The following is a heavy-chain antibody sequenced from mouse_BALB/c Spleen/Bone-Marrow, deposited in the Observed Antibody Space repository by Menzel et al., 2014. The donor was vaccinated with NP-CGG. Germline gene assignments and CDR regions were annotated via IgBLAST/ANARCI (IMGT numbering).Heavy chain of an antibody. CDR1: GFTFSDYG. CDR2: ISNLAYSI. CDR3: ARDQVYYYGSSYGYFDV. V-gene: IGHV5-15*02. J-gene: IGHJ1*01. Sequence: DVKLVESGGGLVQPGGSRKLSCAASGFTFSDYGMAWVRQAPGKGPEWVAFISNLAYSICYADTVTGRFTISRENAKNTLYLEMSSLRSEDTAMYYCARDQVYYYGSSYGYFDVWGAGTTVTVSS. D-gene: IGHD1-1*01.